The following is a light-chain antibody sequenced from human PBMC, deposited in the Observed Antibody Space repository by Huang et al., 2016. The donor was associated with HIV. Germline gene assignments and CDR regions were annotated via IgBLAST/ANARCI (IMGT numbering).Light chain of an antibody. Sequence: EIVMTQSPGTLSVSPGERATLSCRASQPVSSNLAWYQQKPGQFPSLLLYGASTRATVIPARFSGSGSGTEFTLTISSLQSEDFGVYYCQQYNNWPPYTFGQGTKLEIK. CDR1: QPVSSN. CDR3: QQYNNWPPYT. CDR2: GAS. V-gene: IGKV3-15*01. J-gene: IGKJ2*01.